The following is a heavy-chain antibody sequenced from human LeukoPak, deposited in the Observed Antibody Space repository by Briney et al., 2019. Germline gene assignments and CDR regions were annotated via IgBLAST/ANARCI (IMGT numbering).Heavy chain of an antibody. D-gene: IGHD2-2*01. CDR2: INSRGST. CDR1: GGSTNSYY. J-gene: IGHJ4*02. CDR3: AKVKASSTSWTFDQ. Sequence: SETLSLTCSVSGGSTNSYYWSWIRQSGGKGLEWIARINSRGSTFYNSSLNSRLIMSIDTSKNHFSLTLKPMTATHTTVYYCAKVKASSTSWTFDQWGQGALVTVSS. V-gene: IGHV4-4*07.